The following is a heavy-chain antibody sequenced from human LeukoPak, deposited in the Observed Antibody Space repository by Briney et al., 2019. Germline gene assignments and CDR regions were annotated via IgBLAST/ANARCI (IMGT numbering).Heavy chain of an antibody. CDR2: IYYTGST. Sequence: SETLSLTCTVSGDSMCNGGYFWSWIRQHPGKGLEWIGYIYYTGSTTYNPSLQSRVTMSVDTSKNNFSLRLNPVTAADTAVYFCARGLPGARIPYHFDSWGQGTLVAVSS. CDR3: ARGLPGARIPYHFDS. J-gene: IGHJ4*02. CDR1: GDSMCNGGYF. D-gene: IGHD1-1*01. V-gene: IGHV4-31*03.